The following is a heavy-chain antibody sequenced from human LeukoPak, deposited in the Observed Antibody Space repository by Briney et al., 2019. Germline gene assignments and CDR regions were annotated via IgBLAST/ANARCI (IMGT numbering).Heavy chain of an antibody. D-gene: IGHD2-21*01. Sequence: GGSLRLSCAASGFTFSTHWMHWVRQAPGKGLVWVSQINSDGSTTIYADSVEGRFTISRDNAKNTVYLQMNRLGAEDTAVYYCARSLLDWGHGTLVTVS. J-gene: IGHJ4*01. CDR1: GFTFSTHW. CDR2: INSDGSTT. V-gene: IGHV3-74*01. CDR3: ARSLLD.